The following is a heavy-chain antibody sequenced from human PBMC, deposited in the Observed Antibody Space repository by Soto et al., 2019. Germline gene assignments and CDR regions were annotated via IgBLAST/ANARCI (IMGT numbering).Heavy chain of an antibody. CDR1: GFTFSSYS. V-gene: IGHV3-21*01. CDR2: ISSSSSYI. Sequence: GESLRLSYGASGFTFSSYSMNWVRQAPGKGVEWVSSISSSSSYIYYADSVKGRFTISRDNAKNSLYLQMNSLRAEDTAVYYSAPTGYCYASTGYIRPIYYYYGMDVWGQGITVTVSS. J-gene: IGHJ6*02. CDR3: APTGYCYASTGYIRPIYYYYGMDV. D-gene: IGHD3-22*01.